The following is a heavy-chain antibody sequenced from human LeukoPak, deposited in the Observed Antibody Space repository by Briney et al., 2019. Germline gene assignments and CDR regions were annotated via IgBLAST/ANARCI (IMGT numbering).Heavy chain of an antibody. CDR1: GYSFTSYW. CDR2: IYPGDSDT. J-gene: IGHJ5*02. Sequence: GESLKISCKGSGYSFTSYWIGWVRQMPGKGLEWMGIIYPGDSDTRYSPSFQGQVTISADKSISTAYLQWSSLKASDTAMCYCARNREYSSSPAGYWFDPWGQGTLVTVSS. CDR3: ARNREYSSSPAGYWFDP. V-gene: IGHV5-51*01. D-gene: IGHD6-6*01.